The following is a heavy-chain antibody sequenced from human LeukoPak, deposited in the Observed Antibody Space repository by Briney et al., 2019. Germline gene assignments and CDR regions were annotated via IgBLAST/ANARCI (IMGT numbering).Heavy chain of an antibody. Sequence: QSGGSLRLSCGASGFTFSSYAMSWVRQAPGKGLEWVSAIGSGTYYADSVKGRFTISRDNSKNTLYLQMNSLRAEDTAVYYCAKVLAYYFDYWGQGTLVTVSS. J-gene: IGHJ4*02. V-gene: IGHV3-23*01. CDR3: AKVLAYYFDY. CDR1: GFTFSSYA. CDR2: IGSGT.